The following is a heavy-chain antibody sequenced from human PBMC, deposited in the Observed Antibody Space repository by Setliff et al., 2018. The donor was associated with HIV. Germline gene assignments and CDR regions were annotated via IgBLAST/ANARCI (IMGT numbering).Heavy chain of an antibody. J-gene: IGHJ4*02. CDR2: IYPGDSDT. CDR3: ARRDNGSGRIYYLDY. Sequence: GESLKISCKGSGYSFTSYWIGWVRQMPGKGLEWMGIIYPGDSDTRYSPSFQGQVTISADKSISTAYLQWSSLKASDTAMYYCARRDNGSGRIYYLDYWGQGTLVTVSS. D-gene: IGHD3-10*01. CDR1: GYSFTSYW. V-gene: IGHV5-51*01.